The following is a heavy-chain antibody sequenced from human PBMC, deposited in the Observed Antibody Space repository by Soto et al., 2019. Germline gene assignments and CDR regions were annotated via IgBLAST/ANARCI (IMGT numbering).Heavy chain of an antibody. V-gene: IGHV3-7*01. J-gene: IGHJ4*02. D-gene: IGHD4-17*01. CDR2: IKQDGSEK. CDR3: ARVLGDYAFDGLDY. Sequence: PGGSLRLSCAASGLTFSSYWMSWVRQAPGKGLEWVANIKQDGSEKYYVDSVKGRFTISRDNAKNSLYLQMNSLRAEDTAVYYCARVLGDYAFDGLDYWGQGTLVTVSS. CDR1: GLTFSSYW.